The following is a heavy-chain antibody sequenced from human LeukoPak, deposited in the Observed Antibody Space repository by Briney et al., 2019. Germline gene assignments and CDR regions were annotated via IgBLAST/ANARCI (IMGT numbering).Heavy chain of an antibody. D-gene: IGHD6-19*01. CDR1: GYTFTSYA. CDR3: ARRYIAVAGSGQFDY. CDR2: INAGNGNT. V-gene: IGHV1-3*01. Sequence: GASVKVSCKASGYTFTSYAMHWVRQAPGQRLEWMGWINAGNGNTKYSQKFQGRVTITADESTSTAYMELSSLRSEDTAVYYCARRYIAVAGSGQFDYWGQRTLVTVSS. J-gene: IGHJ4*02.